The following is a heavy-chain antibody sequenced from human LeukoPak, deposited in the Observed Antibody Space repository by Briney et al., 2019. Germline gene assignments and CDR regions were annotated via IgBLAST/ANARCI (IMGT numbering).Heavy chain of an antibody. J-gene: IGHJ4*02. V-gene: IGHV3-7*03. CDR3: ARYCSGGSCYVY. Sequence: GGSLRLSCAASGFTFSTYWMSWVRQAPGKGLEWVANINQDGGENYYVDSVKGRFTISRDNAKNSLYLQMNSLRAEDTAVYYCARYCSGGSCYVYWGQGTLVTVSS. CDR2: INQDGGEN. D-gene: IGHD2-15*01. CDR1: GFTFSTYW.